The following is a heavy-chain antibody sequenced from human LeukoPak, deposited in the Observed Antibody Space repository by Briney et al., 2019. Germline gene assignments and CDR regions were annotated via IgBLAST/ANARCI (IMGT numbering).Heavy chain of an antibody. CDR3: ARGGKATVVTM. CDR2: IYSSGST. Sequence: SETLSLTCTVPGGSINSYYWSWIRQPAGKGLAWIGRIYSSGSTNYNPSLKSRVSMSVDTSKNQFSLKLTSVTAANTAVYYCARGGKATVVTMWGQGILVTVSS. CDR1: GGSINSYY. D-gene: IGHD4-23*01. J-gene: IGHJ4*02. V-gene: IGHV4-4*07.